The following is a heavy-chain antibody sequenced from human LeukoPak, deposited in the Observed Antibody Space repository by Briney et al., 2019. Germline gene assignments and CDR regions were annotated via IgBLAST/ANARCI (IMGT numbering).Heavy chain of an antibody. CDR1: GYTFSTYG. J-gene: IGHJ4*02. V-gene: IGHV3-74*01. CDR2: INSDGSST. D-gene: IGHD1-26*01. CDR3: AKGDTTWELPHDY. Sequence: GGSLRLSCVASGYTFSTYGMSWVRQAPGKGLEWVSGINSDGSSTSYADSVKGRFTISRDNAKNTLYLQMNSLRAEDTAVYYCAKGDTTWELPHDYWGQGTLVTVSS.